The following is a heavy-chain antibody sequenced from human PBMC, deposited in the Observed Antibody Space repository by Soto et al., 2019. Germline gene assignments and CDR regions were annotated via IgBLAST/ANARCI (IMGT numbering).Heavy chain of an antibody. CDR2: ISYDGSNK. Sequence: QVQLVESGGGVVQPGRSLRLSCAASGFTFSSYGMHWVRQAPGKGLEWVVVISYDGSNKYYADSVKGRFTISRDNSKNTLYLQMNSLRAEDTAVYYCAKDRSYDILTGYPTPYSGGMDVWGQGTTVTVSS. V-gene: IGHV3-30*18. J-gene: IGHJ6*02. CDR3: AKDRSYDILTGYPTPYSGGMDV. D-gene: IGHD3-9*01. CDR1: GFTFSSYG.